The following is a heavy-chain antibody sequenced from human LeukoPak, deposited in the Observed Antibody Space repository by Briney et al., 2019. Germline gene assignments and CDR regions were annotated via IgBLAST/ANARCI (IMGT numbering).Heavy chain of an antibody. D-gene: IGHD6-19*01. J-gene: IGHJ4*02. CDR2: IYPGDSDT. V-gene: IGHV5-51*01. CDR1: GYSFTSYW. Sequence: GESLKISCKGSGYSFTSYWIGWVRQMPGKGLEWMGIIYPGDSDTRYSPSFQGQVTISADKSISTAYLQWSSLKASDTAMYYCARLGPSYSSGWSYFDYWGQGTRVTVSS. CDR3: ARLGPSYSSGWSYFDY.